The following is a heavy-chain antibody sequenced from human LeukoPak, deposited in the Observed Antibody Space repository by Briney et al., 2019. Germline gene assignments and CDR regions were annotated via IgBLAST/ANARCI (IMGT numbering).Heavy chain of an antibody. Sequence: SETLSLTCTVSGGSMSSYYWSWIPQPPGKGLEWIGYIYYSGGTDYNPSLKSRVTISVDTSKNQFSLKLRSVTAADTAVYYCARHVTISGPYDASDIWGQGTMVTVSP. D-gene: IGHD5-24*01. V-gene: IGHV4-59*08. CDR1: GGSMSSYY. J-gene: IGHJ3*02. CDR3: ARHVTISGPYDASDI. CDR2: IYYSGGT.